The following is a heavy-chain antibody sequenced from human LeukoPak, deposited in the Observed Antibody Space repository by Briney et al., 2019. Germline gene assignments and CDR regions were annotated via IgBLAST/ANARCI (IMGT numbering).Heavy chain of an antibody. V-gene: IGHV3-30*18. D-gene: IGHD5-12*01. Sequence: GGSLRLSCAASGFTFSTYGMHWVRQAPGKGLEWVAVISNDGSNKYYADSVKGRFTISRDKSKNTLYLQMNSLRAEDTAAYYCAKERRGYSGYERSYYYYYGMDVWGKGTTVTVSS. CDR1: GFTFSTYG. CDR2: ISNDGSNK. CDR3: AKERRGYSGYERSYYYYYGMDV. J-gene: IGHJ6*04.